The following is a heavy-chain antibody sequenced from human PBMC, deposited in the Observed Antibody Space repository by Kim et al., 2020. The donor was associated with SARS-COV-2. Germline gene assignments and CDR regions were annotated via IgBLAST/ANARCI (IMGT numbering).Heavy chain of an antibody. CDR1: GFTFDDYA. CDR3: AKRDSGSSRHFDY. CDR2: ISWNSDTI. D-gene: IGHD1-26*01. Sequence: GGSLRLSCAASGFTFDDYAMHWVRQAPGKGLEWVSGISWNSDTIGYADSLKGRLTISRDNAKNSLYLQMNSLRLEDTALYYCAKRDSGSSRHFDYWGQGTLVTVSS. V-gene: IGHV3-9*01. J-gene: IGHJ4*02.